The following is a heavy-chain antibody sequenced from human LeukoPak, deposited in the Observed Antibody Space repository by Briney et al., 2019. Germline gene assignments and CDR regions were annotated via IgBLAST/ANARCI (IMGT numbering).Heavy chain of an antibody. CDR3: ARGGEYYYDSSGYYLFGYFDY. Sequence: APVKVSCKASGYTFTSYAMHWVRQAPGQGLEWMGWINAGNGNTKYSQKFQGRVTITRDTSASTAYMELSSLRSEDTAAYYCARGGEYYYDSSGYYLFGYFDYWGQGTLVTVSS. CDR2: INAGNGNT. D-gene: IGHD3-22*01. J-gene: IGHJ4*02. V-gene: IGHV1-3*01. CDR1: GYTFTSYA.